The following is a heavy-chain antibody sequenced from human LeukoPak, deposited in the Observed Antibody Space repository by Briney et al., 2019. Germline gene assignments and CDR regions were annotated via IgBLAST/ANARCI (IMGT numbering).Heavy chain of an antibody. CDR3: ARVRRDTAMVNYMDV. J-gene: IGHJ6*03. CDR2: ISSSSSYI. Sequence: GGSLRLSCVASGFTFSSSTMNWVRQAPGKGLEWVSSISSSSSYIYYADSVKGRFTISRDNAKNSLYLQMNSLRAEDTAVYYCARVRRDTAMVNYMDVWGKGTTVTISS. D-gene: IGHD5-18*01. V-gene: IGHV3-21*01. CDR1: GFTFSSST.